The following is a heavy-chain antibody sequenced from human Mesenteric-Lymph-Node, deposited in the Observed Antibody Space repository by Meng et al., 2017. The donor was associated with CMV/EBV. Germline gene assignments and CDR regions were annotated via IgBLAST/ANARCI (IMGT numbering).Heavy chain of an antibody. CDR3: VKGDYYFQN. Sequence: SLKISCAATGFNFNDYAMHWVRQLPGKGLEWVSSISWNSAGIAYADSVKGRFTSSRDNAKNSLYLQMNSLKAEDTALYYCVKGDYYFQNWGRGALVIVSS. CDR1: GFNFNDYA. J-gene: IGHJ4*02. CDR2: ISWNSAGI. D-gene: IGHD3/OR15-3a*01. V-gene: IGHV3-9*01.